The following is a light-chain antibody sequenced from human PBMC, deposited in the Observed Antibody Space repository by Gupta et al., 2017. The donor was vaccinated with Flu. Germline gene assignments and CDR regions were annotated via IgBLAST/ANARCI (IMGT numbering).Light chain of an antibody. CDR1: TSNIGSNY. V-gene: IGLV1-47*01. CDR2: RNN. CDR3: SSWDDRLSGYV. J-gene: IGLJ1*01. Sequence: QSVLTQSPSASGTPGQRVTISCSGGTSNIGSNYEYWYQQFPGTSPNLVIYRNNQRPSGVPDRFSASKSGTSASLAISGLRSEDEADYYCSSWDDRLSGYVFGAGTKVTVL.